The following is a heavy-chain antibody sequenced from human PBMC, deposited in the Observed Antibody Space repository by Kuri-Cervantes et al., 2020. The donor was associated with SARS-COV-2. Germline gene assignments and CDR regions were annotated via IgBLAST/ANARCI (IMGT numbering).Heavy chain of an antibody. V-gene: IGHV4-38-2*01. J-gene: IGHJ4*02. D-gene: IGHD3-22*01. Sequence: SETLSLTCAVSGYSISSGYYWGWIRQPPGKGLEWIGSIYHSGSTYYNPSLKSRVTISVDTSKNQFSLKLSSVTAADTAVYYCAGRDYDSSGHTTGNVYWGQGTLVTVSS. CDR3: AGRDYDSSGHTTGNVY. CDR1: GYSISSGYY. CDR2: IYHSGST.